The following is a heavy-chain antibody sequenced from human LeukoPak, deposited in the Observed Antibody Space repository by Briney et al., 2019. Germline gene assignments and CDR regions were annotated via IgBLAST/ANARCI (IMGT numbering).Heavy chain of an antibody. CDR2: IYDSGTT. D-gene: IGHD6-19*01. V-gene: IGHV3-53*01. J-gene: IGHJ4*02. CDR1: GFTVSSNY. CDR3: AGRRSSGWYVY. Sequence: GGSLRLSCATSGFTVSSNYMSWVRQAPGKGLEWVSVIYDSGTTYYADSVKGRFLIFRDTSKNTVDLQMNSLRVEDTAVYYCAGRRSSGWYVYWGQGTLVTVSS.